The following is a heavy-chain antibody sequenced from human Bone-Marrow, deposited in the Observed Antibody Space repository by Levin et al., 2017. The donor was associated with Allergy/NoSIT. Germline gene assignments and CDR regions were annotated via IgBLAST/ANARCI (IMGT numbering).Heavy chain of an antibody. CDR3: ARLRGSGKLGWFDP. V-gene: IGHV4-34*01. Sequence: SETLSLTCAVYGGSFSGYYWSWIRQPPGKGLEWIGEINHSGSTNYNPSLKSRVTISVDTSKNQFSLKLSSVTAADTAVYYCARLRGSGKLGWFDPWGQGTLVTVSS. CDR2: INHSGST. J-gene: IGHJ5*02. D-gene: IGHD3-10*01. CDR1: GGSFSGYY.